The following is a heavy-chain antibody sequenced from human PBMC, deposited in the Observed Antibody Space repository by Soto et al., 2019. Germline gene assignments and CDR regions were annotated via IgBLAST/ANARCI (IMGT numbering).Heavy chain of an antibody. V-gene: IGHV4-39*01. CDR2: MYYSGSA. Sequence: SQTQSLPWTVFGGSIGSSNYHWGWIRQPPGKGLEWIGSMYYSGSAYYNPSLKSRVTISVDTSKNQFSLKLTSVTAADTAVYHCARHVGNSPPGSWGQGTLVTVSS. CDR3: ARHVGNSPPGS. D-gene: IGHD6-13*01. J-gene: IGHJ4*02. CDR1: GGSIGSSNYH.